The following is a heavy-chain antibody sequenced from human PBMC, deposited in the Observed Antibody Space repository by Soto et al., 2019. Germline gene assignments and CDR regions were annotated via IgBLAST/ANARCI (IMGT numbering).Heavy chain of an antibody. CDR2: INPSGGST. D-gene: IGHD5-12*01. CDR3: GRDFAGAYES. CDR1: GNTFTRYY. V-gene: IGHV1-46*01. Sequence: GASVKVSCKASGNTFTRYYMFWVRQAPGQGPEWIGTINPSGGSTYYAQKFQGRVTMTRDKSTSTVYMELRSLRSEDTAVYYCGRDFAGAYESWGQGTLVTVSS. J-gene: IGHJ4*02.